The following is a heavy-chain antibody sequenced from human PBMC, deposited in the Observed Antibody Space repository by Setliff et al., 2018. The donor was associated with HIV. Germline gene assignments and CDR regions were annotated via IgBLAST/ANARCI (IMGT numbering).Heavy chain of an antibody. Sequence: RASVKVSCKASGYTFTRYGISWVRQAPGQGLEWMGWISANNGNTKYAQRLQGRVTMTTDTSTSTAYMDLRSLRSDDTAVYFCARDGEYQVLHYYYWGQGTLVTVSS. CDR2: ISANNGNT. CDR1: GYTFTRYG. D-gene: IGHD2-2*01. CDR3: ARDGEYQVLHYYY. J-gene: IGHJ4*02. V-gene: IGHV1-18*01.